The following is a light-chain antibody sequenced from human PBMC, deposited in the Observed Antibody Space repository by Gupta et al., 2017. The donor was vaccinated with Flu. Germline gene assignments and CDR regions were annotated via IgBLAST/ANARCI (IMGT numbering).Light chain of an antibody. CDR2: EVN. J-gene: IGLJ2*01. CDR3: CSSANSSTSYLI. V-gene: IGLV2-23*02. Sequence: QSALTQPASVSGSPGQSITIPCAGTSGDLGRYDLFSWYQHHPGKAPQLIVYEVNKRPSGVSTRFSGSNSGNTASLTITGLQAEDEADYYCCSSANSSTSYLIFGGGTKLTV. CDR1: SGDLGRYDL.